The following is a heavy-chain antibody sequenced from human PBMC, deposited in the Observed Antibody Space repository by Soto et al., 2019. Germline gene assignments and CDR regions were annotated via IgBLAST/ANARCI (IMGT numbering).Heavy chain of an antibody. CDR2: IFYTGST. D-gene: IGHD6-19*01. CDR3: ARVDSGWHDY. CDR1: GGSISSYY. Sequence: SETLSLTCTVSGGSISSYYWSWIRQPPGKGLEWIGYIFYTGSTDYNPSLKSRVTISVDTSKNEFSLKLTSVTAADTAVYYCARVDSGWHDYWGQGTLVTAPQ. V-gene: IGHV4-59*01. J-gene: IGHJ4*02.